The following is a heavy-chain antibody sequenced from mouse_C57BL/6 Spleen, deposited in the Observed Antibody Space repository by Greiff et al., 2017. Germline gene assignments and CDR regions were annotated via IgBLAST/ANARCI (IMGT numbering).Heavy chain of an antibody. J-gene: IGHJ4*01. V-gene: IGHV1-69*01. CDR3: AIYSNYPLYYAMDY. Sequence: QVQLQQPGAELVMPGASVKLSCKASGYTFTSYWMHWVKQRPGQGLEWIGKIDPSDSYTNYNQKFKDKSTLTVDKSSSTAYMQLSSLPSEDSAVYYCAIYSNYPLYYAMDYWGQGTSVTVSS. CDR1: GYTFTSYW. D-gene: IGHD2-5*01. CDR2: IDPSDSYT.